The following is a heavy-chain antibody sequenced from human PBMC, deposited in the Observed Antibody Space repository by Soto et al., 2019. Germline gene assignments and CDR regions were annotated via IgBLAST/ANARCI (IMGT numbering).Heavy chain of an antibody. D-gene: IGHD2-2*01. CDR1: GYTFTSYD. J-gene: IGHJ4*02. Sequence: GASVKVSCKASGYTFTSYDINLGRQATGKGLEWMGWMNPNSGNTGYAQKFQGRVTMTRNTSISTAYMELSSLRSEDTAVYYCAREAAALGNDYWGQGTLVTVSS. V-gene: IGHV1-8*01. CDR2: MNPNSGNT. CDR3: AREAAALGNDY.